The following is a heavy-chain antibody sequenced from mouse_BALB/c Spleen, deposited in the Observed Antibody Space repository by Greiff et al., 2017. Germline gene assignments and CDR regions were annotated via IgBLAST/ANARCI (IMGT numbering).Heavy chain of an antibody. CDR2: IDPENGDT. J-gene: IGHJ4*01. D-gene: IGHD2-4*01. V-gene: IGHV14-4*02. CDR3: AITMITAMDY. Sequence: VQLKESGAELVRSGASVKLSCTASGFNIKDYYMHWVKQRPEQGLEWIGWIDPENGDTEYAPKFQGKATMTADTSSNTAYLQLSSLTSEDTAVYYCAITMITAMDYWGQGTSVTVSS. CDR1: GFNIKDYY.